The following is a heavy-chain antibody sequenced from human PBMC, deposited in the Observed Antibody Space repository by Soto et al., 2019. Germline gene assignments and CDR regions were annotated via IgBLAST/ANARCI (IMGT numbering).Heavy chain of an antibody. V-gene: IGHV4-39*07. CDR1: GASLSSISYY. D-gene: IGHD2-15*01. Sequence: SETLSLTCTVSGASLSSISYYWGWIRQPPGKGLEWVGSIFFTGNIYYNPSLKSRVTISVDTSRSLFSLRLTSLTAADTAVYFCTRGSAAPLSLLYFDTWGQGTPVTVSS. CDR2: IFFTGNI. CDR3: TRGSAAPLSLLYFDT. J-gene: IGHJ4*02.